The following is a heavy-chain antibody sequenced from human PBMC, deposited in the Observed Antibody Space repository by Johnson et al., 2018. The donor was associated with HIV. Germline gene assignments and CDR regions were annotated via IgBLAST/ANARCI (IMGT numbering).Heavy chain of an antibody. CDR2: IGTAGDT. V-gene: IGHV3-13*01. Sequence: VQLVESGGGLVQPGGSLRLSCVAPGFTFSSYDMHWVRQATGKGLEWVSAIGTAGDTYYPGSVKGRFTISRENAKNTLSLQMNSLRAEDTGVYYCARAQWLADVVFDVWGQGTMVTVSS. J-gene: IGHJ3*01. CDR3: ARAQWLADVVFDV. D-gene: IGHD6-19*01. CDR1: GFTFSSYD.